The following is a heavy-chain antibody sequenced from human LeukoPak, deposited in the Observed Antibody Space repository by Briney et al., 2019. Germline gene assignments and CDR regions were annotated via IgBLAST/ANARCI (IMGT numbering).Heavy chain of an antibody. J-gene: IGHJ4*02. Sequence: PGGSLRLSCVASGFPFSSYWMTWVRQAPGKGLEWVANIKQDGSKKSYVDSVKGRFTISRDNAKNSLYLQMNSLRAEDTAIYYCARGPHWGQGTLVTVSS. CDR2: IKQDGSKK. V-gene: IGHV3-7*01. CDR3: ARGPH. CDR1: GFPFSSYW.